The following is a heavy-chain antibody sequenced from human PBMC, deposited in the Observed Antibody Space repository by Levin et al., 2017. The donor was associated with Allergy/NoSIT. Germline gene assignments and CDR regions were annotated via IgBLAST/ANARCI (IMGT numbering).Heavy chain of an antibody. Sequence: GGSLRLSCAASGFTFDDYAMHWVRQAPGKGLEWVSGISWNSGSIGYADSVKGRFTISRDNAKNSLYLQMNSLRAEDTALYYCAKATLAAAGTGGYAFDIWGQGTMVTVSS. CDR2: ISWNSGSI. J-gene: IGHJ3*02. V-gene: IGHV3-9*01. D-gene: IGHD6-13*01. CDR3: AKATLAAAGTGGYAFDI. CDR1: GFTFDDYA.